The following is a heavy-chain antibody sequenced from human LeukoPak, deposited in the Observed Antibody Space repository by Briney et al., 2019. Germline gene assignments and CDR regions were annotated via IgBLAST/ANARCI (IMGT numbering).Heavy chain of an antibody. Sequence: GRSLRLSCAASGFTVSSNYMSWVRQAPGKGLEWVSVIYSGGSTYYADSVKGRFTISRDNSKNTLYLQMNSLRAEDTAVYYCARYTGYCSSTSCYDAFDIWGQGTMVTVSS. D-gene: IGHD2-2*01. CDR3: ARYTGYCSSTSCYDAFDI. J-gene: IGHJ3*02. CDR1: GFTVSSNY. CDR2: IYSGGST. V-gene: IGHV3-53*01.